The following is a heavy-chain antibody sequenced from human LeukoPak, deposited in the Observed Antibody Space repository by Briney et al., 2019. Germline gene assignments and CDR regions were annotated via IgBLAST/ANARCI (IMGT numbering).Heavy chain of an antibody. J-gene: IGHJ4*02. CDR1: GFTFSTCA. D-gene: IGHD3-16*02. V-gene: IGHV3-23*01. Sequence: GGSLRLSCAASGFTFSTCAMSWVRQAPGKGLEWVSGISGTTSGTYYADSVKGRFTISRDNSKNTLYLQMNSLRAEDTAVYYCALHLGELSLDPLDYWGQGTLVTVSS. CDR2: ISGTTSGT. CDR3: ALHLGELSLDPLDY.